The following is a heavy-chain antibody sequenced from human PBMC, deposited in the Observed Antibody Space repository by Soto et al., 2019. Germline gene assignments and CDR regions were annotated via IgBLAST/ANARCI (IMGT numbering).Heavy chain of an antibody. D-gene: IGHD2-21*01. V-gene: IGHV4-61*03. CDR1: GDSVTSGSYY. Sequence: SETLSLTCIVSGDSVTSGSYYWTGLRQPPGKGLEWIGYISYTGRTKYNPSLQSRVTISVDTSKNDFSLNLSSVTAADTAVYFCARECGLLPYYVMNVWGHGTAVTV. J-gene: IGHJ6*02. CDR2: ISYTGRT. CDR3: ARECGLLPYYVMNV.